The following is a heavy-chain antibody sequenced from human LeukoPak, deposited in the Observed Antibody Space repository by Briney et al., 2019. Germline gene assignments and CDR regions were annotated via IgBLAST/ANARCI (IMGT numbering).Heavy chain of an antibody. CDR1: GYTFTSYY. V-gene: IGHV1-46*01. Sequence: ASVKVSCKASGYTFTSYYMHWVRQAPGQGLEWMGIINPSGGSTSYAQKFQGRVTMTRDMSTSTVYMELSSLRSEDTAVYYCARGPTYYDFWSGRGNWFDPWGQGTLVTVSS. CDR2: INPSGGST. CDR3: ARGPTYYDFWSGRGNWFDP. J-gene: IGHJ5*02. D-gene: IGHD3-3*01.